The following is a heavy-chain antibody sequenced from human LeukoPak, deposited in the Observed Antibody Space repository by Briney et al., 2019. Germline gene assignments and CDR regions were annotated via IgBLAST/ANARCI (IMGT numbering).Heavy chain of an antibody. D-gene: IGHD6-25*01. CDR3: ARETANGYDAFDI. CDR1: GGSIRSYY. CDR2: NYTSGST. Sequence: SETLSLTCTVSGGSIRSYYWSWIRQPAGKGLEWIGRNYTSGSTNYNPSLKSRVTMSEDTSKNQFSLKLSSVTAADTAVYYCARETANGYDAFDIWGQGTMVTVSS. J-gene: IGHJ3*02. V-gene: IGHV4-4*07.